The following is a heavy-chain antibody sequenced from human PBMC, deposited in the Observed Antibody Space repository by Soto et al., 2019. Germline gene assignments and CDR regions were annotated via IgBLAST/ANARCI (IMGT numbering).Heavy chain of an antibody. Sequence: SETLSLTCTVSGGSISSSSYYWGWIRQPPGKGLEWIASIYYSGSTYYNPSLKSRVTISVDTSKTQFSLKLNSVTAADTAVYYCARHLTILGVAPLDYWGQGTLVTVSS. CDR3: ARHLTILGVAPLDY. J-gene: IGHJ4*02. CDR2: IYYSGST. D-gene: IGHD3-3*01. CDR1: GGSISSSSYY. V-gene: IGHV4-39*01.